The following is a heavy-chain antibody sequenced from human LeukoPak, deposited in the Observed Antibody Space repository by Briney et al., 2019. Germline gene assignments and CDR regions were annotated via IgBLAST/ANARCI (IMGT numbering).Heavy chain of an antibody. CDR3: ARGGRYFDWLLYQDKWANYYYYMDV. D-gene: IGHD3-9*01. Sequence: MTSETLSLTCAVYGGSFSGYYWSWIRQPPGKGLEWIGEINHSGSTNYNPSLKSRVTISVDTSKNQLSLKLSSVTAADTAVYYCARGGRYFDWLLYQDKWANYYYYMDVWGKGTTVTVSS. CDR2: INHSGST. V-gene: IGHV4-34*01. CDR1: GGSFSGYY. J-gene: IGHJ6*03.